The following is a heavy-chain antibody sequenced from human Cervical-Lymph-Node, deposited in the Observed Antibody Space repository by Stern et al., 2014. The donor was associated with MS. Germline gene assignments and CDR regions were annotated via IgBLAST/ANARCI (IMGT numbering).Heavy chain of an antibody. D-gene: IGHD3-9*01. CDR3: ANGNYDITSDSYLPFDY. V-gene: IGHV3-30*04. CDR1: GFTFSSYA. CDR2: ISYDDGDNK. Sequence: VQLVESGGGVVQPGRSLRLSCVASGFTFSSYAMHWVRQAPGKGLEWVAVISYDDGDNKYHADSVRGRFTISRDNSKNTLYLQMNSLRPEDTAMYYCANGNYDITSDSYLPFDYWGQGTLVTVSS. J-gene: IGHJ4*02.